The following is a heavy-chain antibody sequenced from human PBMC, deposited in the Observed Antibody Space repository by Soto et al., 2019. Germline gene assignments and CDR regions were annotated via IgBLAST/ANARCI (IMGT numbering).Heavy chain of an antibody. Sequence: QVQLQESGPGLVEPSGTLSLTCAVSSGSISSAVWWSWVRQPPGKGLEWIGEVSLGGSTNYNPSLKSRVTISLDKSKEQFYLKLSSMTAADTAVYYCARGDDYRFDHWGQGTLVTVSS. D-gene: IGHD4-4*01. CDR1: SGSISSAVW. CDR3: ARGDDYRFDH. V-gene: IGHV4-4*02. J-gene: IGHJ5*02. CDR2: VSLGGST.